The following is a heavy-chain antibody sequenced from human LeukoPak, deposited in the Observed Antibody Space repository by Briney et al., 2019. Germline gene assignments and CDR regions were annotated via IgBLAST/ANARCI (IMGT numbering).Heavy chain of an antibody. V-gene: IGHV4-34*01. CDR2: INHSGST. CDR3: ASTIFRGDGVGSSWYRINYYYYGMDV. D-gene: IGHD6-13*01. Sequence: KSSETLSLTCAVYGGSFSGYYWSWIRQPPGKGLEWIGEINHSGSTNYNPSLKSRVTISVDTSKNQFSLKLSSVTAADTAVYYCASTIFRGDGVGSSWYRINYYYYGMDVWGQGTTVTVSS. J-gene: IGHJ6*02. CDR1: GGSFSGYY.